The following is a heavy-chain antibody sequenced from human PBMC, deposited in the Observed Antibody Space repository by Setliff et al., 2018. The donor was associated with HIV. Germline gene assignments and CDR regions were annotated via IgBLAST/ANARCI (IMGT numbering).Heavy chain of an antibody. CDR2: VYYKGRT. CDR3: ARSQPDTIFGVVTFDC. CDR1: GGSMSSSGPGYY. J-gene: IGHJ4*02. Sequence: SETLSLTCTVSGGSMSSSGPGYYWGWVRQTPGGGLEWIGSVYYKGRTYYNPSLKSRVTISVDTSKNQLSLRLTSMAAADTAMYYCARSQPDTIFGVVTFDCWGQGKMVTVSS. V-gene: IGHV4-39*01. D-gene: IGHD3-3*01.